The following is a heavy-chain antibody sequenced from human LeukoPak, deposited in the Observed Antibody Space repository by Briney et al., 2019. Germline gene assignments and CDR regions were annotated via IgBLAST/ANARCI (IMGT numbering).Heavy chain of an antibody. D-gene: IGHD5/OR15-5a*01. J-gene: IGHJ3*02. CDR3: ARIVSSSSAFDI. CDR2: IYHSGST. Sequence: SETLSLTCTVSGGSISSNYWSWIRQPPGKGLEWIGEIYHSGSTNYNPSLKSRVTISVDKSKNQFSLKLSSVTAADTAVYYCARIVSSSSAFDIWGQGTMVTVSS. CDR1: GGSISSNY. V-gene: IGHV4-4*02.